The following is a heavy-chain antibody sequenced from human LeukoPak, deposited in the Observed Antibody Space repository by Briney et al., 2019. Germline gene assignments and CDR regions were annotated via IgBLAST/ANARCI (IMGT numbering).Heavy chain of an antibody. CDR1: GFTFRSYG. V-gene: IGHV3-48*03. Sequence: GGSLRLSCAASGFTFRSYGMNWVRQAPGKGLEWVSYISSSGSTIYYADSVKGRFTISRDNAKNSLYLQMNSLRAEDTAVYYCSMVRGVPVAFDYWGQGTLVTVSS. CDR2: ISSSGSTI. D-gene: IGHD3-10*01. CDR3: SMVRGVPVAFDY. J-gene: IGHJ4*02.